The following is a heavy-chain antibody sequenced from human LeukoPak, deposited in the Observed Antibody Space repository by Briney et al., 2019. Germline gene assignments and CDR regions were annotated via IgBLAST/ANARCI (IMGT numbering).Heavy chain of an antibody. CDR3: AREGSGHDYNYGMDV. Sequence: PSETLSLTCTVSGGSISSYYWSWIRQPAGKGLEWIGGIYTSGSTNYNPSLKSRVTMSVDTSKNQFSLKLSSVTAADTAVYYCAREGSGHDYNYGMDVWGQGTTVTVSS. CDR1: GGSISSYY. D-gene: IGHD5-12*01. J-gene: IGHJ6*02. CDR2: IYTSGST. V-gene: IGHV4-4*07.